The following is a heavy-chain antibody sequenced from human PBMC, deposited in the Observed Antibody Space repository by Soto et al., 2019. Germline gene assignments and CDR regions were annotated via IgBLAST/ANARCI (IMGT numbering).Heavy chain of an antibody. Sequence: SETLSLTCTVSGGSISSSSYYWGWIRQPPGKGLECIGSIYYSGSTYYNPSLKSRVTISVDTSKNQFSLKLSSVTAADTAVYYCARRECITRVRGVDWNAFDIWGQGTMVX. V-gene: IGHV4-39*01. CDR2: IYYSGST. D-gene: IGHD3-10*01. J-gene: IGHJ3*02. CDR3: ARRECITRVRGVDWNAFDI. CDR1: GGSISSSSYY.